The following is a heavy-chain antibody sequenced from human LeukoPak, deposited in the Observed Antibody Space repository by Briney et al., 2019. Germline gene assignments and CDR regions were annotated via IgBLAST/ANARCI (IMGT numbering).Heavy chain of an antibody. D-gene: IGHD5-12*01. CDR2: IYYSGST. CDR3: ARVGGYSGYDYHYYYYMDV. V-gene: IGHV4-30-4*07. J-gene: IGHJ6*03. CDR1: GGSISSGGYS. Sequence: SETLSLTCAVSGGSISSGGYSWSWIRQPPGKGLEWIGYIYYSGSTYYNPSLKSRVTISVDTSKNQFSLKLSSVTAADTAVYYCARVGGYSGYDYHYYYYMDVWGKGTTVTVSS.